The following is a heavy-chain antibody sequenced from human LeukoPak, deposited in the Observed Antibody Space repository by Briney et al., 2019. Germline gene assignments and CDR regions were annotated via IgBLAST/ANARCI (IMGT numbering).Heavy chain of an antibody. Sequence: GGSLRLSCAASGFTFSSYAMSWVRQAPGKGLEWVSSIRGSGGGTNYGDSVKGRFTISRDNSKNTLYLQMNSLRAEDTAVYYCAKIPSRRWQYYFDYWGQGTLVTVSS. CDR3: AKIPSRRWQYYFDY. CDR1: GFTFSSYA. D-gene: IGHD4-23*01. CDR2: IRGSGGGT. J-gene: IGHJ4*02. V-gene: IGHV3-23*01.